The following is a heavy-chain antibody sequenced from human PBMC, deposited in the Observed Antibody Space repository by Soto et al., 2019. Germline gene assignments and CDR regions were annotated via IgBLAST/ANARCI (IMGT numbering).Heavy chain of an antibody. CDR3: ASPGYTTY. CDR2: IYYSGST. V-gene: IGHV4-39*01. D-gene: IGHD5-12*01. Sequence: SLTCTVSGGSISSSSYYWGWIRQPPGKGLEWIGSIYYSGSTYYNPSLKSRVTISVDTSKNQFSLKLSSVTAADTAVYYCASPGYTTYWGQGTLVTVSS. J-gene: IGHJ4*02. CDR1: GGSISSSSYY.